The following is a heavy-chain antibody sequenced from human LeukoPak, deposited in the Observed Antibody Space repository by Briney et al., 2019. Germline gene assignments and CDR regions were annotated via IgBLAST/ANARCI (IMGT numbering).Heavy chain of an antibody. V-gene: IGHV3-74*01. CDR1: GFTFSNYW. CDR3: ARRGTPEYVQH. D-gene: IGHD1-1*01. J-gene: IGHJ1*01. Sequence: QSGGSLRLSCAASGFTFSNYWMNWVRQAPGKGLVWVSRINSDESDITYADSVKGRFTISRDNAKNTLYLQMNSLRAEDTAVYYCARRGTPEYVQHWGQGTLVTVSS. CDR2: INSDESDI.